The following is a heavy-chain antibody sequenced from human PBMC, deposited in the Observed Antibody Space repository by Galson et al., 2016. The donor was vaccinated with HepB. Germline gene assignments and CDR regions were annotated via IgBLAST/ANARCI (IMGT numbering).Heavy chain of an antibody. D-gene: IGHD3-22*01. CDR1: GGSISSGRYY. Sequence: TLSLTCTVSGGSISSGRYYWSWIRQHPGKGLEWIGNIYYSGTPYYNPSLKSRVTLSVDTSNNQFSLKLTSVTAADTAVYYCASLLKWDYDGTNYYLSYYFDYWGQGTLVTVSS. CDR2: IYYSGTP. V-gene: IGHV4-31*03. CDR3: ASLLKWDYDGTNYYLSYYFDY. J-gene: IGHJ4*02.